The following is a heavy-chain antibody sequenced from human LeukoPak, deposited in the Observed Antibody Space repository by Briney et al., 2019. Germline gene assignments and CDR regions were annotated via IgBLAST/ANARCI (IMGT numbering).Heavy chain of an antibody. CDR1: GFTFSTYW. CDR3: ARGASTDTGWFDP. CDR2: INSDGSST. J-gene: IGHJ5*02. V-gene: IGHV3-74*01. Sequence: GGSLRLPCAASGFTFSTYWMHWVRQAPGKGLVWVSRINSDGSSTTYADSVKGRFTISRDNVKNTLFLQMNSLRVEDTAVYYCARGASTDTGWFDPWGQGTLVTVSS. D-gene: IGHD2-2*01.